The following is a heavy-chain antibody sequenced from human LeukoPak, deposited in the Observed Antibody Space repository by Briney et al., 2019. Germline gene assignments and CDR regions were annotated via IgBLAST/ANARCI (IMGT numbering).Heavy chain of an antibody. Sequence: QSGGSLRLSCAASGLMVTGSWMNWIRQAPGKGLVWVSRINSDGSSTSYADSVKGRFTISRDNAKNTLYLQMNSLRAEDTAVYYCARGIAAAGSVPWGQGTLVTVSS. CDR3: ARGIAAAGSVP. J-gene: IGHJ5*02. V-gene: IGHV3-74*01. D-gene: IGHD6-13*01. CDR2: INSDGSST. CDR1: GLMVTGSW.